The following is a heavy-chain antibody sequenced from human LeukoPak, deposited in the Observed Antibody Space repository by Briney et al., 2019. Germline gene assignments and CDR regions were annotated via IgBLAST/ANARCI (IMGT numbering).Heavy chain of an antibody. Sequence: GGSLRLSCAASGFTVSSNHLTWVRQAPGKGLEWVSVIYSGGSTYYTDSVKGRFIISRDNSRNTLYLQMNNLRAEDTAVYYCARAWAPAVLYFDYWGQGPLVTVSS. V-gene: IGHV3-53*01. CDR2: IYSGGST. J-gene: IGHJ4*02. CDR3: ARAWAPAVLYFDY. D-gene: IGHD2-2*01. CDR1: GFTVSSNH.